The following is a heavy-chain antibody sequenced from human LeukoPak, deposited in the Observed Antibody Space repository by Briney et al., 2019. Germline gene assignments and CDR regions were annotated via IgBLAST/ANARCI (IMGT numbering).Heavy chain of an antibody. CDR2: INPNSGGT. V-gene: IGHV1-2*02. CDR1: GYTFTGYY. CDR3: ARVQSSGWPIRKYYFDY. D-gene: IGHD6-25*01. J-gene: IGHJ4*02. Sequence: ASVKVSCKASGYTFTGYYMHWVRQAPGQGLEWMGWINPNSGGTNYAQKFQGRVTMTRDTSISTAYMELSRLRSDDTAVYYCARVQSSGWPIRKYYFDYWGQGTLVTVSS.